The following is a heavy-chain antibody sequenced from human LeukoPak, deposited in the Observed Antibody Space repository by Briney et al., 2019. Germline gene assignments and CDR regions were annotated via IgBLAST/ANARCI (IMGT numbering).Heavy chain of an antibody. D-gene: IGHD6-19*01. V-gene: IGHV1-2*02. CDR3: ARSAYAVAGTYFYYGMDV. CDR2: INSKSGGT. CDR1: GYTFTDYY. Sequence: EASVKVSCKASGYTFTDYYMLWVRQAPGQGLEWMAWINSKSGGTNYAQRFQGRVTMTSDTSTSTAYMELSRLRSDDTAVYYCARSAYAVAGTYFYYGMDVWGQGTTVTVSS. J-gene: IGHJ6*02.